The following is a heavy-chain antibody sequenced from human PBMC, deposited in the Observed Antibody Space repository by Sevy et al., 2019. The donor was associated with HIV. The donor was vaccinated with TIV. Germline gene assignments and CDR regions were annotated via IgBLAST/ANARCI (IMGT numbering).Heavy chain of an antibody. CDR1: GFTVSSNY. CDR3: ARDRRFGELNLVGAFDI. V-gene: IGHV3-53*01. Sequence: GGSLRLSCAASGFTVSSNYMSWVRQAPGKGLEWVSVIYSGGSTYYADSVKGRFTISRDNSKNTLYLQMNSLRAEDTAVYYCARDRRFGELNLVGAFDIWGQGTMVTVSS. CDR2: IYSGGST. D-gene: IGHD3-10*01. J-gene: IGHJ3*02.